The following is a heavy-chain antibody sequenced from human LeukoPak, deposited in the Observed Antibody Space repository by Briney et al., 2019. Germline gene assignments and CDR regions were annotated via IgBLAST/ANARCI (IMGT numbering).Heavy chain of an antibody. J-gene: IGHJ3*01. V-gene: IGHV3-7*03. D-gene: IGHD3-9*01. CDR1: GFTFNTYW. CDR3: ARDLSNKILTTYYDVFDV. Sequence: PGGSLRLSCAASGFTFNTYWMTWVRQAPGEGPEWVANINQDGTKKHYVDSVEGRFTISRDNARNSLYLQMNSLRAEDTAVYYCARDLSNKILTTYYDVFDVWGQGSMVTVSS. CDR2: INQDGTKK.